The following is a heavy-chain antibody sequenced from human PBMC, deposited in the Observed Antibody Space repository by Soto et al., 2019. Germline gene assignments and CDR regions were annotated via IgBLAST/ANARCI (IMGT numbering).Heavy chain of an antibody. CDR2: IYYSGST. CDR3: ARDTDIVVVPAAMGFDP. CDR1: GGSISSGDYY. D-gene: IGHD2-2*01. J-gene: IGHJ5*02. V-gene: IGHV4-30-4*01. Sequence: SETLSLTCTVSGGSISSGDYYWSWIRHPPGKGLEWIGYIYYSGSTYYNPSLKSRVTISVDTSKNQFSLKLSSVTAADTAVYYCARDTDIVVVPAAMGFDPWGKGNLVIVSS.